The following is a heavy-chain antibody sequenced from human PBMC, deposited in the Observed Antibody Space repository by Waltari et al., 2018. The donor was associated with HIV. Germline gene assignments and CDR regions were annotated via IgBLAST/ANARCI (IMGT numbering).Heavy chain of an antibody. J-gene: IGHJ6*02. CDR2: INAGNGNT. D-gene: IGHD6-19*01. V-gene: IGHV1-3*01. CDR3: ARIAVAGTLVGMDV. CDR1: GYTFTSYA. Sequence: QVQLVQSGAEVKKPGASVKVSCKASGYTFTSYAMHWVRQAPGQRLEWMGWINAGNGNTKYSQTFQGRVTTTRDTSASTAYMELSSLRSEDTAVYYCARIAVAGTLVGMDVWGQGTTVTVSS.